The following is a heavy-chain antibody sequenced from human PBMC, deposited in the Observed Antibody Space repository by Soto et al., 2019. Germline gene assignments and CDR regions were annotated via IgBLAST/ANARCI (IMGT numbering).Heavy chain of an antibody. CDR2: ISATGVNT. Sequence: LRLSCAASGFTFTNYAMTWVRQAPGKGLEWVSAISATGVNTFYADSVKGRFTISRDNSKNTLYLQVNSLRAEDTAVYYCAKDSGSFDFWGQGTLVTVSS. D-gene: IGHD3-10*01. V-gene: IGHV3-23*01. CDR1: GFTFTNYA. J-gene: IGHJ4*02. CDR3: AKDSGSFDF.